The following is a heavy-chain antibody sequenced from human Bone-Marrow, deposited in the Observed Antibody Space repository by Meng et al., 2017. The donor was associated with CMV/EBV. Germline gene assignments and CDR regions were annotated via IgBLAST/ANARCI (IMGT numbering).Heavy chain of an antibody. D-gene: IGHD5-24*01. Sequence: GGSLRLSCAASGFIFNTYGIHWVRQAPGKGLEWVAFIRYDGAAKYYPDSVKGRFTVSRDNSKNTLYLQMNSLRAEDTAVYYCATSPGWLQPTRFDYWGQGTLVTVSS. CDR1: GFIFNTYG. CDR2: IRYDGAAK. CDR3: ATSPGWLQPTRFDY. J-gene: IGHJ4*02. V-gene: IGHV3-30*02.